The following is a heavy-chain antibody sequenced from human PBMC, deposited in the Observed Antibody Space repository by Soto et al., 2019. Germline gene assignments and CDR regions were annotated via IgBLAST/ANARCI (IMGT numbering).Heavy chain of an antibody. V-gene: IGHV4-61*01. CDR3: AREHNFWIGFAFAMDV. CDR2: AHDSGST. CDR1: GGTIIIGSYY. Sequence: PSETLSLTCTVSGGTIIIGSYYWSCIRQSKGKGLEWIGYAHDSGSTEYNPSLQSRVTISIDTSKNQFSLRLTSVTSADAAIYYCAREHNFWIGFAFAMDVWGQGTTVTVSS. J-gene: IGHJ6*02. D-gene: IGHD3-3*01.